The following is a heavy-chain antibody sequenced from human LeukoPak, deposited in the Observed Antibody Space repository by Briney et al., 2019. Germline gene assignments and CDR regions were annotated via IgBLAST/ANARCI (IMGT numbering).Heavy chain of an antibody. D-gene: IGHD3-3*01. Sequence: GASMRVSCKASGYTFTSYGISWVRQAPGQGLEWMGWISAYNGNTNYAQKLQGRVTMTTDTSTSTAYMELRSLRSDDTAVYYCARELPEWHIDYWGQGTLVTVSS. J-gene: IGHJ4*02. V-gene: IGHV1-18*01. CDR1: GYTFTSYG. CDR3: ARELPEWHIDY. CDR2: ISAYNGNT.